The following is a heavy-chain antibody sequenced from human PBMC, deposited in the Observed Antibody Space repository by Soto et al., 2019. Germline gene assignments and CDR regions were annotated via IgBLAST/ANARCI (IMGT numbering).Heavy chain of an antibody. CDR2: ISVNGNNI. J-gene: IGHJ5*02. CDR1: GFTFSSYP. V-gene: IGHV3-30-3*01. Sequence: QMQLVESGGGVVQPGRSLRLSCAASGFTFSSYPMHWVRQAPGKGPEWVAVISVNGNNIHYGDSVKGRFTISRDNSKNTLYLQMSSLRVEDTAVYYCARSHSSSWHWFDPWGQGTLVTVSS. D-gene: IGHD6-13*01. CDR3: ARSHSSSWHWFDP.